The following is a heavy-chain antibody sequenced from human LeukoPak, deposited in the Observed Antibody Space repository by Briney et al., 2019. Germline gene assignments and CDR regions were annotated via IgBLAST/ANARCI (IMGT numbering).Heavy chain of an antibody. CDR3: SGRLDY. D-gene: IGHD6-19*01. CDR1: GFTFSSYS. CDR2: ISSSSNTI. Sequence: SGGSLRLSCAASGFTFSSYSMNWVRQAPGKGLEWVSYISSSSNTIYYADSVKGRFTISRDSAKNSLYLQMNSLRAEDTALYYCSGRLDYWGQGTLVTVSS. J-gene: IGHJ4*02. V-gene: IGHV3-48*01.